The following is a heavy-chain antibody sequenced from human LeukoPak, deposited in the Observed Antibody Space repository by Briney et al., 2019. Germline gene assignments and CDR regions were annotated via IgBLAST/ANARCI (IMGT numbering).Heavy chain of an antibody. V-gene: IGHV1-3*01. CDR3: ARWKPRSDALDV. J-gene: IGHJ3*01. CDR1: GYTFTSYA. D-gene: IGHD1-1*01. Sequence: ASVKVSCKASGYTFTSYAMHWVRQAPGQRLEWMGWINAGNGNTKYSQKFQGRVTITRDTSASTAYMELSSLRSEDTAVYYCARWKPRSDALDVWGKGTMVMVSS. CDR2: INAGNGNT.